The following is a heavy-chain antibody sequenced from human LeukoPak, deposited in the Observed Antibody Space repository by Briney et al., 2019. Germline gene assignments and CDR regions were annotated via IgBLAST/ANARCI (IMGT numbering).Heavy chain of an antibody. CDR1: GFTFDDSG. CDR3: ARAPGVRYYYYMDV. Sequence: GGSLRLSCATSGFTFDDSGMSWVRQAPGKGLEWVSGINWNGGSTGYADSVKGRFTISRDNAKNFLYLQMNSLRAEDTASYYCARAPGVRYYYYMDVWGKGTTVTVSS. D-gene: IGHD2-8*01. V-gene: IGHV3-20*04. CDR2: INWNGGST. J-gene: IGHJ6*03.